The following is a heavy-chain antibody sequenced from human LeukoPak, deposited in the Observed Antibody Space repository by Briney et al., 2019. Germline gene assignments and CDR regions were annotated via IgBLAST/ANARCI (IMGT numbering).Heavy chain of an antibody. CDR1: GGSISSYY. CDR3: ARDSRVTSWVMDV. D-gene: IGHD4-11*01. V-gene: IGHV4-59*01. Sequence: SETLSLTCTVSGGSISSYYWSWIRQPPGKGLEWIGYIYYSGSTNYNPSLKSRVTISVDTSKNQFSLKLSSVTAADTAVYYCARDSRVTSWVMDVWGQGTTVTVSS. CDR2: IYYSGST. J-gene: IGHJ6*02.